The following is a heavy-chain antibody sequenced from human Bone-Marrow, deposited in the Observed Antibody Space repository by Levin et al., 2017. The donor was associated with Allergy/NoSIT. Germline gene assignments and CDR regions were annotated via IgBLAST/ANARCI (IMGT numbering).Heavy chain of an antibody. Sequence: PSETLSLTCAVYGGSFSGYYWSWIRQPPGKGLEWIGEINHSGSTNYNPSLKSRVTISVDTSKNQFSLKLSSVTAADTAVYYCARIAAAERALYYGMDVWGQGTTVTVSS. J-gene: IGHJ6*02. D-gene: IGHD6-13*01. CDR1: GGSFSGYY. CDR2: INHSGST. CDR3: ARIAAAERALYYGMDV. V-gene: IGHV4-34*01.